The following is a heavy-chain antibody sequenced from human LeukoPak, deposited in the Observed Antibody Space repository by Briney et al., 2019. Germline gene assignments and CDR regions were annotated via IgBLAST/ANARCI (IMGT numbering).Heavy chain of an antibody. CDR3: ARFSRVFMVRGEFYYYYGMDV. CDR2: INHSGSI. V-gene: IGHV4-34*01. CDR1: GGSFSGYY. Sequence: SETLSLTCAAYGGSFSGYYWSWIRQPPGKGLEWIGEINHSGSINHNLSLKSRVTISVDTSKNQFSLKLSSVTAADTAVYYCARFSRVFMVRGEFYYYYGMDVWGQGTTVTVSS. D-gene: IGHD3-10*01. J-gene: IGHJ6*02.